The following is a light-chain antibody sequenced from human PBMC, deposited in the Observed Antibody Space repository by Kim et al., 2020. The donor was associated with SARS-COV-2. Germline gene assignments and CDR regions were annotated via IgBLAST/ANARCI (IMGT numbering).Light chain of an antibody. CDR2: DAS. CDR1: QSVSSSY. J-gene: IGKJ1*01. V-gene: IGKV3-20*01. CDR3: QQHGSSPRT. Sequence: EIVLTQSPGTLSLSPGERATLSCRASQSVSSSYLAWYQQKPGQAPRLLIYDASSRATGIPDRFSGSGSGTDFTLTISRLEPEDFAVYYCQQHGSSPRTFGQGTKVDIK.